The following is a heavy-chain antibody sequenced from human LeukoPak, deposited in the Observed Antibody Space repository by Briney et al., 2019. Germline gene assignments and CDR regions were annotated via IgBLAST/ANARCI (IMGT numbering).Heavy chain of an antibody. CDR3: AKGVEMITFGGVIVIPPYFDY. CDR2: ISGSGGST. J-gene: IGHJ4*02. V-gene: IGHV3-23*01. CDR1: GFTFSSYA. Sequence: GGSRRLSGAASGFTFSSYAMSWVRQAPGKGLEWVSAISGSGGSTYYADSVKGRFTISRDNSKNTLYLQMNSLRAEDTAVYYCAKGVEMITFGGVIVIPPYFDYWGQGTLVTVSS. D-gene: IGHD3-16*02.